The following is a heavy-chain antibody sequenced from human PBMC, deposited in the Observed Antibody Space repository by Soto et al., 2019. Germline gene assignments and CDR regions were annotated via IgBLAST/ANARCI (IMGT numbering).Heavy chain of an antibody. D-gene: IGHD3-3*01. J-gene: IGHJ6*03. CDR2: IIPILGIA. Sequence: QVQLVQSGAEVKKPGSSVKVSCKASGGTFSSYTISWVRQAPGQGLEWMGRIIPILGIANYAQKFQGRVTITADKSTSTAYMELSSLRSEDTAVYYCARQPPLRVLEWHKGDYYMDVWGKGTTVTVSS. V-gene: IGHV1-69*02. CDR3: ARQPPLRVLEWHKGDYYMDV. CDR1: GGTFSSYT.